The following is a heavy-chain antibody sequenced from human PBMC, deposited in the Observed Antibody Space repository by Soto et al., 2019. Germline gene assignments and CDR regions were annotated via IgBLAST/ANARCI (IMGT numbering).Heavy chain of an antibody. CDR3: TTDYSNYIVDAFDI. CDR2: IKSKTDGGTT. D-gene: IGHD4-4*01. CDR1: GFTFSNAW. J-gene: IGHJ3*02. Sequence: GGSLRLSCAASGFTFSNAWMSWVRQAPGKGLEWVGRIKSKTDGGTTDYAAPVKGRFTISRDDSKNTLYLQMNSLKTEDTAVYYCTTDYSNYIVDAFDIWGQGTMVTVSS. V-gene: IGHV3-15*01.